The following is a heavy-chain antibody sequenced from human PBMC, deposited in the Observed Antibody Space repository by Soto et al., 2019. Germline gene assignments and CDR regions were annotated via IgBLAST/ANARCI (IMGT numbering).Heavy chain of an antibody. CDR2: IKQDESKK. CDR3: ARDVSPGNSTYYLDAFDI. CDR1: GFTFSNYW. Sequence: EVQLVESGGGLVQPGESLRLSCAASGFTFSNYWMTWVRQAPGKGLEWVANIKQDESKKSYLDSVRGRFTISRDNARNSLYLQMNRLRAEDTALYYCARDVSPGNSTYYLDAFDIWGQGTMVTVSS. V-gene: IGHV3-7*05. D-gene: IGHD3-22*01. J-gene: IGHJ3*02.